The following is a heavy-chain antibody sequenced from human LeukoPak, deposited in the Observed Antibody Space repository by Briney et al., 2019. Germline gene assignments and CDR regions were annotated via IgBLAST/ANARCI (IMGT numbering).Heavy chain of an antibody. CDR1: GFTFSGSD. Sequence: PGGSLRLSCAASGFTFSGSDIHWVRQASGKGLEWVGHIRSKTNNYATADAASVKGSFTFSRDDSKNTAYIQMNSLKTEDTAVYYCTRHNYDRSGYGAFDIWGQGTMVTVSS. D-gene: IGHD3-22*01. CDR3: TRHNYDRSGYGAFDI. V-gene: IGHV3-73*01. CDR2: IRSKTNNYAT. J-gene: IGHJ3*02.